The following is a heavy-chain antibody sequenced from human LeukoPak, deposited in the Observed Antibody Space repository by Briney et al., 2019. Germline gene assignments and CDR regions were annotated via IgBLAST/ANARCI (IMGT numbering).Heavy chain of an antibody. CDR2: INPSGGT. J-gene: IGHJ4*02. V-gene: IGHV4-4*07. D-gene: IGHD4-17*01. Sequence: PSETLSLTCTVSGGSISGFYWSWIRQPAGKGLEWIGRINPSGGTNYSPSLKSRVTMSTDTSSNKFSLNLRSVTAADTAVYYCAREYGDLDYWGRGTPVTVSS. CDR3: AREYGDLDY. CDR1: GGSISGFY.